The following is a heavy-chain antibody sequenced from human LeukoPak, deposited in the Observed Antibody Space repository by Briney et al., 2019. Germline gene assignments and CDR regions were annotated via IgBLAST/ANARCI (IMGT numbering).Heavy chain of an antibody. J-gene: IGHJ5*02. V-gene: IGHV4-30-2*01. Sequence: SQTLSLTCTVSGGSISSGGYYWSWIRQPPGKGLEWIGYIYHSGSTYYNPSLKSRVTISVDRSKNQFSLKLSSVTAADTAVYYCARGGIAAGEGRPNWFDPWGQGTLVTVSS. CDR1: GGSISSGGYY. CDR3: ARGGIAAGEGRPNWFDP. D-gene: IGHD6-13*01. CDR2: IYHSGST.